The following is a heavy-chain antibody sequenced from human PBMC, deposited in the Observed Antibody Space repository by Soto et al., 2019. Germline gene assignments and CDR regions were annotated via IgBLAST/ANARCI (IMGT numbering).Heavy chain of an antibody. CDR2: IWYDGSNR. D-gene: IGHD3-22*01. V-gene: IGHV3-33*01. J-gene: IGHJ4*02. CDR3: ARVRSCYYPTLDY. CDR1: GFTFSSYG. Sequence: QVQLVESGGGVVQPGRSLRLSCTASGFTFSSYGMPWVRQAPGKGLEWVAVIWYDGSNRYYAGSVKGRFTISRDNSKNTLYLQMNSLRAEDTAVYYCARVRSCYYPTLDYWGQGTLVTVSS.